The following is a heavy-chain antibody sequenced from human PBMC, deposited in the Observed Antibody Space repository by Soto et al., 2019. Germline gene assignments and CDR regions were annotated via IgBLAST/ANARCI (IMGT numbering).Heavy chain of an antibody. CDR2: ITPRGDSS. CDR1: GYTFSDYY. Sequence: QVQLVQSGAEVKKPGASVKISCKASGYTFSDYYVHWVRQAPGHGLEWMGIITPRGDSSTYAKKFQDRVTLTRDTSTSTVYMERRGLRSDDTAVYYCARGLSSSGYYMWGQGTLVSVSP. V-gene: IGHV1-46*01. D-gene: IGHD5-12*01. CDR3: ARGLSSSGYYM. J-gene: IGHJ4*02.